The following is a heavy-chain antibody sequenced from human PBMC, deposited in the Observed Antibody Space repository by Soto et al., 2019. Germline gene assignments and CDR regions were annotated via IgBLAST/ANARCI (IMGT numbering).Heavy chain of an antibody. Sequence: GESLKISCKGSGYTFTSHWIGWARQMPGEGLEWMGVIYPGDFDKKYSPSVQGQVTISADTSISTAYLQWSSLRASDTAIYYCARRSGGYYRSLDYWGQGTLVTVSS. CDR2: IYPGDFDK. D-gene: IGHD3-22*01. J-gene: IGHJ4*02. CDR3: ARRSGGYYRSLDY. V-gene: IGHV5-51*01. CDR1: GYTFTSHW.